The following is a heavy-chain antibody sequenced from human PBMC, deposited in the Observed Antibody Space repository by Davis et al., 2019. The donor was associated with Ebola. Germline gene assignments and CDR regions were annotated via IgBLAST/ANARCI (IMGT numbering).Heavy chain of an antibody. D-gene: IGHD2-21*01. V-gene: IGHV3-23*01. Sequence: GESLKISCLASGFTFSSNAMSWVRQAPGKGLEWVSVISGRGDGTEYADSVQGRFTVSRDNSKNTLYLQMNSLRVEDTAIYYCAKSDCGGIGCKLINFWGQGTLVTVSS. J-gene: IGHJ4*02. CDR3: AKSDCGGIGCKLINF. CDR2: ISGRGDGT. CDR1: GFTFSSNA.